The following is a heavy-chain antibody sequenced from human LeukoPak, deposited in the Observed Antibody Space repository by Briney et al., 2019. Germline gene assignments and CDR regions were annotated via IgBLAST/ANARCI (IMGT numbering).Heavy chain of an antibody. CDR1: GFTFSSYS. Sequence: GGSLRLSCAASGFTFSSYSMNWVRQAPGRGLEWVSSISSSSSYIYYADSVKGRFTISRDNAKNSLYLQMNSLRVDDTAVYYCAREKVVAAQYYYYGMDVWGQGTTVTVSS. CDR2: ISSSSSYI. V-gene: IGHV3-21*01. CDR3: AREKVVAAQYYYYGMDV. J-gene: IGHJ6*02. D-gene: IGHD2-15*01.